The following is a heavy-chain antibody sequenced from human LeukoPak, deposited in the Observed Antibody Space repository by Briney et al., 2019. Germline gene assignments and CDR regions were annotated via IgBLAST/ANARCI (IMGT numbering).Heavy chain of an antibody. D-gene: IGHD5-24*01. CDR3: ARGGGEMATSFGAYYFDY. CDR2: IIPILGIA. Sequence: SVKVSCKASGGTFSSYAISWVRHAPGQGLEWMGRIIPILGIANYAQKFQGRVTITADKSTSTAYMELSSLRSENTAVYYCARGGGEMATSFGAYYFDYWGQGTLVTVSS. CDR1: GGTFSSYA. J-gene: IGHJ4*02. V-gene: IGHV1-69*04.